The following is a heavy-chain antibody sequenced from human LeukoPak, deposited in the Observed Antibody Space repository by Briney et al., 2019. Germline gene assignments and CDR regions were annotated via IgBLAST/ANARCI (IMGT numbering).Heavy chain of an antibody. V-gene: IGHV3-30*04. CDR3: AKDRGKKMVRGSYYFDY. J-gene: IGHJ4*02. CDR2: ISYDGSNK. Sequence: GRSLRPSCAASGFTFSSYAMHWVRQAPGKGLEWVAVISYDGSNKYYADSVKGRFTISRDNSKNTLYLQMNSLRAEDTAVYYCAKDRGKKMVRGSYYFDYWGQGTLVTVSS. CDR1: GFTFSSYA. D-gene: IGHD3-10*01.